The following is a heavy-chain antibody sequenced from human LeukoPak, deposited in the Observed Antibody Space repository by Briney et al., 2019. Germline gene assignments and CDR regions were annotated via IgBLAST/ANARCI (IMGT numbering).Heavy chain of an antibody. CDR2: IYYSGST. Sequence: SETLSLTCTVSGGSVSSGSYYWSWIRQPPGKGLEWIGYIYYSGSTNYNPSLKSRVTISVDTSKNQFSLKLSSVTAADTAVYYCARGRLRDWFDPWGQGTLVTVSS. J-gene: IGHJ5*02. CDR1: GGSVSSGSYY. D-gene: IGHD5-12*01. CDR3: ARGRLRDWFDP. V-gene: IGHV4-61*01.